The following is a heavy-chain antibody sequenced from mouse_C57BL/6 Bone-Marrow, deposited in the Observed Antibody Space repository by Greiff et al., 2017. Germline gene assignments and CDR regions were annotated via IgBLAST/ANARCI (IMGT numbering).Heavy chain of an antibody. CDR3: ARHNYVFDY. CDR2: ISSGGSYT. J-gene: IGHJ2*01. D-gene: IGHD2-1*01. V-gene: IGHV5-6*01. Sequence: EVKVVESGGDLVKPGGSLKLSCAASGFTFSSYGMSWVRQTPDKRLEWVATISSGGSYTYYPDSVKGRFTISRDNAKNTLYLQMSRLTSEDTAMYYCARHNYVFDYWGQGTTLTVSA. CDR1: GFTFSSYG.